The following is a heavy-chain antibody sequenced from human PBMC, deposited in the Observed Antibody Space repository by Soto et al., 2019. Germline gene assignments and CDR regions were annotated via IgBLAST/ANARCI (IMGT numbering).Heavy chain of an antibody. CDR3: ARGGVHAVRKRFDP. CDR2: INQSGTT. D-gene: IGHD2-8*01. J-gene: IGHJ5*02. Sequence: SETLSLTCVVSGGSFSPYYWSWIRQPPGKGLEWIGEINQSGTTNLNPSLKSRVTMSVDTSQDHFSLTLRSVTAADTAVYYCARGGVHAVRKRFDPWGRVTRVIVAS. CDR1: GGSFSPYY. V-gene: IGHV4-34*01.